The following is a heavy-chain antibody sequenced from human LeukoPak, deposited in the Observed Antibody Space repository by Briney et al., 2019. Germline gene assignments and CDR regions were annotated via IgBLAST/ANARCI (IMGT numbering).Heavy chain of an antibody. Sequence: TGGSLRLSCAASGFTLSSTWMHWVRQAPGKGLVWVSHIKGDETTTYADSLKGRFTISRDNTKNTLYLQMNSLRAEDTAVYYCGALTGFWGQGTLVTVSS. D-gene: IGHD1-26*01. V-gene: IGHV3-74*01. CDR1: GFTLSSTW. J-gene: IGHJ4*02. CDR3: GALTGF. CDR2: IKGDETT.